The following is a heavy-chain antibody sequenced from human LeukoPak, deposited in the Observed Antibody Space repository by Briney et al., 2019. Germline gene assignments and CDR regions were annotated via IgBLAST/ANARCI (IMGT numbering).Heavy chain of an antibody. J-gene: IGHJ4*02. D-gene: IGHD5-12*01. Sequence: GGSLRLSCVGSGFTFSSYWMSWVRQAPGKGLEWVANIKQDGSVKNYVDSVKGRFTISGDNAKNSLFLQMSSLRAEDTAVYYCASRVATIKVFDHWGQGTLVTVSS. CDR2: IKQDGSVK. V-gene: IGHV3-7*01. CDR1: GFTFSSYW. CDR3: ASRVATIKVFDH.